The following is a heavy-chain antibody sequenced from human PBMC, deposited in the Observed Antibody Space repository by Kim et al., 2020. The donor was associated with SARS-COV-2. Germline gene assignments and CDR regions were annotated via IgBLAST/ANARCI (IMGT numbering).Heavy chain of an antibody. CDR2: ISNDGTFT. Sequence: GGSLRLSCEGSGFIFSHYWMHWVRQAPGKGLEWVARISNDGTFTGHAESVKGRFTISRDNAKNTLYLQMYSLRVEDTAVYYCAHFGFDWLLYLWGQGTLVTVSS. D-gene: IGHD3-9*01. V-gene: IGHV3-74*01. CDR1: GFIFSHYW. J-gene: IGHJ4*02. CDR3: AHFGFDWLLYL.